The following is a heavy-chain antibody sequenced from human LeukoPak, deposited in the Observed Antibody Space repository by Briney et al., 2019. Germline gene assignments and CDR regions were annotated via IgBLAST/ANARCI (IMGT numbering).Heavy chain of an antibody. CDR2: IYSGGST. J-gene: IGHJ4*02. D-gene: IGHD3-16*02. Sequence: GGSLRLSCAASGFTVSSNYMSWVRQAPGKGLEWVSVIYSGGSTYYADSVKGRFTISRDNSKNTLYLQMNSLRAEDTAVYYCARLNYVWGSYHVGHYFDYWGQGTLVTVSS. CDR1: GFTVSSNY. V-gene: IGHV3-66*04. CDR3: ARLNYVWGSYHVGHYFDY.